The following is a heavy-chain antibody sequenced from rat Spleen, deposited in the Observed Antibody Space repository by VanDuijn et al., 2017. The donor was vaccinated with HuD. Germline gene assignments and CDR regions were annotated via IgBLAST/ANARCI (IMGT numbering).Heavy chain of an antibody. CDR3: ATHWDGGYPFAY. Sequence: EVQLVESGGGLVQPGRSLKLSCVASGFTFSDHYVAWVRQAPTKGLEWVATINYDGRSTFYRDSLRARFTISRDNAKSTLYLQRDILRSEDPATYYCATHWDGGYPFAYWGQGTLVTVSS. J-gene: IGHJ3*01. CDR1: GFTFSDHY. V-gene: IGHV5S10*01. D-gene: IGHD1-11*01. CDR2: INYDGRST.